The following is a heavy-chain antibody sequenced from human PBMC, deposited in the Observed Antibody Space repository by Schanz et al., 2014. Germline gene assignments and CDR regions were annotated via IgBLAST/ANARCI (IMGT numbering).Heavy chain of an antibody. CDR1: GFTFSSYA. CDR2: INSGGDST. J-gene: IGHJ6*02. D-gene: IGHD1-26*01. V-gene: IGHV3-23*04. CDR3: VKDLQRELLRDDHYYGMDV. Sequence: EVQLVESGGGLVQPGGSLRLSCAASGFTFSSYAMSWVRQAPGKGLEWVSAINSGGDSTYYADSVKGRLTISRDNSKNTMYLQMNSLRAEDTAVYYCVKDLQRELLRDDHYYGMDVWGQGTTVTVSS.